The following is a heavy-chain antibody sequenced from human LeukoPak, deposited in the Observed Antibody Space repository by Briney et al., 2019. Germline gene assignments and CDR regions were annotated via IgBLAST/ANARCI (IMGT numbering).Heavy chain of an antibody. Sequence: SAGKVSCKSSGYSFIRYAITLVRQAPGQGLEWIGGISTYNGNTKYSQSLQGRLTLTTDTCTNTAYMELRSLRSDDTAVYYCARERDTALAPYFDYWGQGTLVTVSS. CDR2: ISTYNGNT. CDR1: GYSFIRYA. J-gene: IGHJ4*02. CDR3: ARERDTALAPYFDY. D-gene: IGHD5-18*01. V-gene: IGHV1-18*01.